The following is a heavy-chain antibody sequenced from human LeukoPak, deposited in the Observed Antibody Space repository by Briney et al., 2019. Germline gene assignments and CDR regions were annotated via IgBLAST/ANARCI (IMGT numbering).Heavy chain of an antibody. J-gene: IGHJ4*02. CDR1: RFTFSSYA. CDR3: ARDEEQLDY. V-gene: IGHV3-30-3*01. Sequence: GGSLRLSCAASRFTFSSYAMHWVRQAPGKGLEWVAVISYDGSNKYYADSVKGRFTISRDNSKNTLYLQMNSLRAEDTAVYYCARDEEQLDYWGQGTLVTVSS. D-gene: IGHD1-26*01. CDR2: ISYDGSNK.